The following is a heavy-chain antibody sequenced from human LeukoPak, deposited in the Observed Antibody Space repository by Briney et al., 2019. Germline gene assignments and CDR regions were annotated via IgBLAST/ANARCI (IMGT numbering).Heavy chain of an antibody. Sequence: GGSLRLSCAASGFTFSSYAMSWVRQAPGKGLEWVANIQQDGGQKYYVDSVKGRFTISRDNAKNSLYLQINSLRAEDTAVYYCAAGSGWLIDYWGQGTLVTVSS. J-gene: IGHJ4*02. V-gene: IGHV3-7*01. CDR3: AAGSGWLIDY. D-gene: IGHD6-19*01. CDR1: GFTFSSYA. CDR2: IQQDGGQK.